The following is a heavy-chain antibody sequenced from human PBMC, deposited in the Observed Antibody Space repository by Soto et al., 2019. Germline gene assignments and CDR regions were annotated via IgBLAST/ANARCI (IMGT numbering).Heavy chain of an antibody. Sequence: QVQLVQSGAEVKKPGASVKVSCKASGYTFTSYYMHWVRQAPGQGLEWMGIINPSGGSTSYAQKFQGGVTMTRDTATSTVYMELSSLRSEDTAVYYCAREVERGYSYGYLEYWGQGTLVTVSS. J-gene: IGHJ4*02. D-gene: IGHD5-18*01. CDR2: INPSGGST. CDR3: AREVERGYSYGYLEY. V-gene: IGHV1-46*01. CDR1: GYTFTSYY.